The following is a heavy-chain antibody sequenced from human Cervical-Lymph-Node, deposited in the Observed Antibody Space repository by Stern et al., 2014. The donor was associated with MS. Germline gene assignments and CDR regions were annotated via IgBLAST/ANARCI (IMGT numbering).Heavy chain of an antibody. CDR2: IKGDGSNT. D-gene: IGHD2-21*01. CDR3: ARGRDYSSWDYFADY. Sequence: EVQLVESGGGSVQPGESLRLSCVASGFTFSTYWIHWVRQAPGKGLVWVSRIKGDGSNTKYADFVKGRFTISRDNAKNTLFLQMHSLRVEDTAVYYCARGRDYSSWDYFADYWGQGTPVTVSS. CDR1: GFTFSTYW. J-gene: IGHJ4*02. V-gene: IGHV3-74*01.